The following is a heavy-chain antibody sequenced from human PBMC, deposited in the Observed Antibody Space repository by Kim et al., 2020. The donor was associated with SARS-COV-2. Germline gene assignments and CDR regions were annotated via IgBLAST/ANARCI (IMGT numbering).Heavy chain of an antibody. Sequence: GSLRLSCAASGFTFSSYSMTWVRQAPGRGLEWVASIRSSSSYIYYADSVKGRFTISRDNAKNSLYLHMDSLRAEDTAVYYCARDLVRRGGLDVWGQGTTVTVSS. CDR1: GFTFSSYS. V-gene: IGHV3-21*01. D-gene: IGHD6-13*01. J-gene: IGHJ6*02. CDR3: ARDLVRRGGLDV. CDR2: IRSSSSYI.